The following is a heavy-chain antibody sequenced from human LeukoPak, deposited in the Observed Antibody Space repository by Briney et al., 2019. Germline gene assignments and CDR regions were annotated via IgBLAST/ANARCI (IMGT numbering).Heavy chain of an antibody. CDR3: ARAGDIVVVPAAMDY. D-gene: IGHD2-2*01. CDR2: INGDGSST. CDR1: GFSFSSYW. Sequence: GGSLRLSCAASGFSFSSYWMHWVRQAPGKGLVWVSRINGDGSSTRYADSVKGRFTISRDNSKNTLYLQMNSLRAEDTAVYYCARAGDIVVVPAAMDYWGQGTLVTVSS. J-gene: IGHJ4*02. V-gene: IGHV3-74*01.